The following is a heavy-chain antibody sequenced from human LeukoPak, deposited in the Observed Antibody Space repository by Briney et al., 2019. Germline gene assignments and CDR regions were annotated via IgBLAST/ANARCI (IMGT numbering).Heavy chain of an antibody. J-gene: IGHJ5*02. Sequence: GGSLRLSCAASGFTFSSYWISWVRQAPGKGLEWVANINQDGSEKYYVDSVKGRFTISRDNAKNSLYLQMNSLRAEDTAVYYCARDLGQYYDTSDNWFDPWGQGTLVTVSS. CDR3: ARDLGQYYDTSDNWFDP. V-gene: IGHV3-7*01. D-gene: IGHD3-22*01. CDR2: INQDGSEK. CDR1: GFTFSSYW.